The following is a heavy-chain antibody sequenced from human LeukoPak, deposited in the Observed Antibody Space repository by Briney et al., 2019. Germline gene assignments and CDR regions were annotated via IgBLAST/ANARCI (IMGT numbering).Heavy chain of an antibody. CDR2: MNPNSGNT. V-gene: IGHV1-8*01. Sequence: ASVKVSCKASGYTFTSYDINWVRQAPGQGLEWMGWMNPNSGNTGYAQKFQGRVTMTRNTSISTAYMELSSLRSEDTAVYYCARVSTLPNYYYYYYGMDVWGQGTTVTVSS. CDR3: ARVSTLPNYYYYYYGMDV. D-gene: IGHD1-1*01. J-gene: IGHJ6*02. CDR1: GYTFTSYD.